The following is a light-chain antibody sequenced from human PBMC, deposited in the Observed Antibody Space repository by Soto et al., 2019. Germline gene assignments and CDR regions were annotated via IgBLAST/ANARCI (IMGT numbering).Light chain of an antibody. J-gene: IGKJ1*01. Sequence: EIVLTQSPGTLSLSPGERATLSCRASQSVSSSYLAWYQQKFGQAPRLLIYGASSRATGIPDRFSGSGSGTDFNLTIGRLEPEDFAVDYCQQYCSSPWTFGQGTKLEIK. CDR2: GAS. V-gene: IGKV3-20*01. CDR3: QQYCSSPWT. CDR1: QSVSSSY.